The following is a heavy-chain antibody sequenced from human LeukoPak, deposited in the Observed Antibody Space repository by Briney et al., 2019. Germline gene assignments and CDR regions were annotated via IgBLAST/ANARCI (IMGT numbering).Heavy chain of an antibody. Sequence: GGSLRLSCSPSGFSLSNYWMHWVRQAPGKGLVWVSRINPDGSVTNHADSVKGRFTISRDNAKNTLYLQMNSLRVEDTDVYYCSRDTYGYEDHWGQGTLVTVSS. CDR2: INPDGSVT. CDR1: GFSLSNYW. D-gene: IGHD3-16*01. J-gene: IGHJ4*02. V-gene: IGHV3-74*01. CDR3: SRDTYGYEDH.